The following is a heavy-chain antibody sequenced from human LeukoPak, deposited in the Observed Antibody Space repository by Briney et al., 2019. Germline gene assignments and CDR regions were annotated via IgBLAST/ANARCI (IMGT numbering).Heavy chain of an antibody. J-gene: IGHJ4*02. D-gene: IGHD4-17*01. V-gene: IGHV4-59*08. CDR3: ARNGYYSIDF. Sequence: SETLSLTCTVSGGSISSYYWSWIRQPPGKGLEWIRCFYNIGNTNYHPSLKSRVTISVDTSNNQFSLILSSVTAADTAVYYCARNGYYSIDFWGQGTLVTVSS. CDR1: GGSISSYY. CDR2: FYNIGNT.